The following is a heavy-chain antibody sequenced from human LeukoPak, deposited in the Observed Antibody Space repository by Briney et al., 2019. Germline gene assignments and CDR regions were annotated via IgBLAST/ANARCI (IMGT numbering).Heavy chain of an antibody. CDR2: IYTSGST. V-gene: IGHV4-4*07. J-gene: IGHJ6*03. Sequence: KPSGTLSPTCTVSGCSISSYYWSWIRQAPGKGLEWIGRIYTSGSTNYNPSLKSRGTMSVDTSKNQFSLKLSSVTAADTAVYYCAREEGWVLTGYYNGLHYYYMDVWGKGTTVTVSS. D-gene: IGHD3-9*01. CDR1: GCSISSYY. CDR3: AREEGWVLTGYYNGLHYYYMDV.